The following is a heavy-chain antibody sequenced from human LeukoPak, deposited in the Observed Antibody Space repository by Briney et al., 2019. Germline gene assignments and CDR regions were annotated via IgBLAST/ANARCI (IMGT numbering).Heavy chain of an antibody. D-gene: IGHD3-22*01. CDR3: AKFSDSTGYYPGYFDY. V-gene: IGHV3-23*01. J-gene: IGHJ4*02. CDR1: GFTFSSYA. CDR2: ISGSGGST. Sequence: GGSLRLSCAASGFTFSSYAMSWVRQAPGKGLEWVSAISGSGGSTYYADTVKGRFTISRDNSKNTLYLQMNSLRAEDMAVYYCAKFSDSTGYYPGYFDYWGQGTLVTVSS.